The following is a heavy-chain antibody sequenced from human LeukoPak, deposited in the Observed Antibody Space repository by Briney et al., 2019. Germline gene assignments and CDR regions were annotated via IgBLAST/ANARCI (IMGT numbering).Heavy chain of an antibody. J-gene: IGHJ4*02. V-gene: IGHV3-21*01. CDR1: GFTSCSYS. D-gene: IGHD6-13*01. CDR3: ARGAPIAAADPYYFDY. CDR2: ILSSSSYI. Sequence: GGSLRLSCEAAGFTSCSYSTYWVRQAHGKGREWDSSILSSSSYIYYAASVKGRFTITRDNAKNTLYLQMNSLRAEDTAVYYCARGAPIAAADPYYFDYWGQGTLVTVSS.